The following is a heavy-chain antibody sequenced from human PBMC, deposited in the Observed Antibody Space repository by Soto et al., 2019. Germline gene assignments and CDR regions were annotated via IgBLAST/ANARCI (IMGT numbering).Heavy chain of an antibody. Sequence: HPGGSLRLSCAASGFTVSSNYMSWVRQAPGKGLEWVSVIYSGGSTYYADSVKGRFTISRDNSKNTLYLQMNSLRAEDTAVYYCARDSRTGLEGYWGQGTLVTVSS. V-gene: IGHV3-66*01. CDR3: ARDSRTGLEGY. J-gene: IGHJ4*02. CDR2: IYSGGST. CDR1: GFTVSSNY.